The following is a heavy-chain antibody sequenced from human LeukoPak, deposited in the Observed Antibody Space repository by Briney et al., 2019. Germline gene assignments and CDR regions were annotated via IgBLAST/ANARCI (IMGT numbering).Heavy chain of an antibody. D-gene: IGHD2-2*02. CDR2: IYPGDSDT. J-gene: IGHJ1*01. CDR3: ARPDTYCSSTICYIGYFQH. V-gene: IGHV5-51*01. Sequence: GGALKISCKGSGCRFTSYWIGWVRQMPGKGLEWMGIIYPGDSDTRYSPSFQGQVTISPAQSISTAYLQCSSLKASDTAMYYCARPDTYCSSTICYIGYFQHWGQGTLVTVSS. CDR1: GCRFTSYW.